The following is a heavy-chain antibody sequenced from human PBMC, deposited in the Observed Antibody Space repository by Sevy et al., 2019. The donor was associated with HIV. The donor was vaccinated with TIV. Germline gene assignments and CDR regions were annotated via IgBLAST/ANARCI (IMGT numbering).Heavy chain of an antibody. D-gene: IGHD2-21*01. Sequence: SETLSLTCTVSGGSISSSSYDWGWIRQPPGKGLEWIGSMYYSGNTYYNPSLKSRVTIFVDTSKNQISLKLTSVTAADTAVYYCARQGGIVDRAFDYWGQGTLVTVSS. CDR2: MYYSGNT. J-gene: IGHJ4*02. V-gene: IGHV4-39*01. CDR3: ARQGGIVDRAFDY. CDR1: GGSISSSSYD.